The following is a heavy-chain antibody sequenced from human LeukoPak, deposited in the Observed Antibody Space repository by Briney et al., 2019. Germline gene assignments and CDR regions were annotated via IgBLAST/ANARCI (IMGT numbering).Heavy chain of an antibody. J-gene: IGHJ4*02. V-gene: IGHV1-69*06. CDR1: GGTFSSYA. D-gene: IGHD6-19*01. CDR3: AREEEKVVAGPHFDY. CDR2: IIPIFGTA. Sequence: SVTLSCTASGGTFSSYAISWVRQAPGQGLEWMARIIPIFGTANYAQKFQGRFTITADKSTSTAYMELSSLRSEDTAVYYCAREEEKVVAGPHFDYWGQGTLVTVSS.